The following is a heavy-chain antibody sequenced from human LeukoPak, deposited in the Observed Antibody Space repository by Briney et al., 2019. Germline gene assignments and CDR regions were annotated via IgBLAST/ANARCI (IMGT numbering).Heavy chain of an antibody. CDR3: ARGGHDYRGDYFDY. D-gene: IGHD4-11*01. V-gene: IGHV4-4*07. CDR1: GGSISSYY. CDR2: IYTSGST. J-gene: IGHJ4*02. Sequence: SETLSLTCTVSGGSISSYYWSWIRQPAGKGLEWIGRIYTSGSTNYNPSLKSRVTMSVDTSKNQFSLKLSSVTAADTAVYYCARGGHDYRGDYFDYWGQGTLVTVSS.